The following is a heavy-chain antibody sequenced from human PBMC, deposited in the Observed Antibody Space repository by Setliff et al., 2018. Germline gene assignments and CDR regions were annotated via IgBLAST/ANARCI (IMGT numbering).Heavy chain of an antibody. Sequence: ASVKVSCKASGYTFTSYGISWVRQAPGQGLEWMGWISAYNGNTNYAPKVQGRVTMTTDTSTNTVFMELRSLRSDDTAMFYCARVVYYASGSSLSYGMDVWGQGTAVTVSS. CDR2: ISAYNGNT. CDR3: ARVVYYASGSSLSYGMDV. J-gene: IGHJ6*02. D-gene: IGHD3-10*01. V-gene: IGHV1-18*01. CDR1: GYTFTSYG.